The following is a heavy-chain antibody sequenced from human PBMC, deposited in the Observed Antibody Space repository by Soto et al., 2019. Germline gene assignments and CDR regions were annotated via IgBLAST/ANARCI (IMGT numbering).Heavy chain of an antibody. CDR3: ARGLIVAGRDAFDI. CDR2: ISGYNGNT. CDR1: GYTFTSYG. V-gene: IGHV1-18*01. Sequence: QVQLVQSGAEVKKPGASVKVSCKASGYTFTSYGISWVRQAPGQGLEWMGWISGYNGNTNYAQKIQGRVTMTIDTSTSTGYMELRSLRSDDTAVYYCARGLIVAGRDAFDIWGQGTMVTVSS. J-gene: IGHJ3*02. D-gene: IGHD2-21*01.